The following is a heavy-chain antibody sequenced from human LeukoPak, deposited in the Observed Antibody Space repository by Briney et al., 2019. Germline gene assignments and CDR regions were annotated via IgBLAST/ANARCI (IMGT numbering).Heavy chain of an antibody. CDR2: IYYSGST. Sequence: SETLSLTCTVSGGSISSSSYYWGWIRQPPGKGLEWIGSIYYSGSTYYNPSLKSRVTISVDTSKNQFSLKLSSVTAADTAVYYCARVVVAATTFDYWGQGTLVTVSS. V-gene: IGHV4-39*01. CDR3: ARVVVAATTFDY. D-gene: IGHD2-15*01. CDR1: GGSISSSSYY. J-gene: IGHJ4*02.